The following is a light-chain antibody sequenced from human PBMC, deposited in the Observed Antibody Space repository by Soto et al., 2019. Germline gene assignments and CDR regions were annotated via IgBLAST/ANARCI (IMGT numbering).Light chain of an antibody. CDR2: GAS. Sequence: EIVLTQSPGTLSLSPGERATLSCRASQSVSSSYLAWYQQKPGQAPRLLIYGASSRATGILDRFSGSGSGTDFTLTISRLEPEDFAVYYCQQYGSSPPLTFGQGTRLEIK. V-gene: IGKV3-20*01. CDR1: QSVSSSY. CDR3: QQYGSSPPLT. J-gene: IGKJ5*01.